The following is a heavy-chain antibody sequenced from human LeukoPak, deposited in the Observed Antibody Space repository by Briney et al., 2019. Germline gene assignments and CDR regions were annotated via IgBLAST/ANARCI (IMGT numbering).Heavy chain of an antibody. J-gene: IGHJ4*02. D-gene: IGHD3-3*01. V-gene: IGHV4-61*01. Sequence: PSETLSLTCTVSGYSISSGYYWGWIRQPPGKGLEWIGYIYYSGSTNYNPSLKSRVTISVDTSKNQFSLKLSSVTAADTAVYYCARAIGYDFWSGYSFDYWGQGTLVTVSS. CDR1: GYSISSGYY. CDR3: ARAIGYDFWSGYSFDY. CDR2: IYYSGST.